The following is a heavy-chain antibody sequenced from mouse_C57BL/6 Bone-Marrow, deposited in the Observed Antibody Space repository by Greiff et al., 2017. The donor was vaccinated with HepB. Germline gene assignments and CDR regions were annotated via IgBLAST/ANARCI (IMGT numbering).Heavy chain of an antibody. D-gene: IGHD1-1*02. J-gene: IGHJ3*01. CDR1: GFTFSSYG. V-gene: IGHV5-6*01. CDR2: ISSGGSYT. Sequence: EVKVVESGGDLVKPGGSLKLSCAASGFTFSSYGMSWVRQTPDKRLEWVATISSGGSYTYYPDSVKGRFTISRDNAKNTLYLQMSSLKSEDTAIYYCARHRWTYWGQGTLVTVSA. CDR3: ARHRWTY.